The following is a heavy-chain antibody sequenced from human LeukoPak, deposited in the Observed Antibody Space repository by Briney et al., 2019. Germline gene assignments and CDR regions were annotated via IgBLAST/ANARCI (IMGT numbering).Heavy chain of an antibody. V-gene: IGHV4-59*08. CDR2: IYYSGST. CDR3: ARTMVRGVPFDY. CDR1: GGSISSYY. J-gene: IGHJ4*02. Sequence: SETLSLTCTVSGGSISSYYWSWIRQPPGKGLEWIGYIYYSGSTNYNPSLKSRVTISVDTSKNQFSLKLSSVTAADTAVYYCARTMVRGVPFDYWGQGTLVTVSS. D-gene: IGHD3-10*01.